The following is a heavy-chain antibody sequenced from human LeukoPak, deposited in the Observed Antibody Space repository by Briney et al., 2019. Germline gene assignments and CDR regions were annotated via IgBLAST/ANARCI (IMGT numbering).Heavy chain of an antibody. V-gene: IGHV3-53*01. Sequence: GGSLRLSCAASGFTFSSYSMNWVRRAPGKGLEWVSVIYSGGSTYYADSVKGRFTISRDNSKDTVFFQMDSLRAEDTAMYYCAKDSTSPPAALVAYDVWGRGTLVTVSS. D-gene: IGHD2-2*01. CDR3: AKDSTSPPAALVAYDV. CDR1: GFTFSSYS. CDR2: IYSGGST. J-gene: IGHJ3*01.